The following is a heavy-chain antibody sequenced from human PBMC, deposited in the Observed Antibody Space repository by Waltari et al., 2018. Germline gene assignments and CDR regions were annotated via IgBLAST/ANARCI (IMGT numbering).Heavy chain of an antibody. V-gene: IGHV4-34*01. CDR3: ARGTFIVVVVAATSWFDP. CDR1: GGSFSGYY. Sequence: QVQLQQWGAGLLKPSETLSLTCAVYGGSFSGYYWSWIRQPPGKGLAWIGEINHSGSTNYNPSLKSRVTISVDTSKNQFSLKLSSVTAADTAVYYCARGTFIVVVVAATSWFDPWGQGTLVTVSS. J-gene: IGHJ5*02. D-gene: IGHD2-15*01. CDR2: INHSGST.